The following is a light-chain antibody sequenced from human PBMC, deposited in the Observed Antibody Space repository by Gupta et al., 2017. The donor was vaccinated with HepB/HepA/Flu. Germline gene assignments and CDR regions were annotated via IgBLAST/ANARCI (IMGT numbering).Light chain of an antibody. V-gene: IGKV3-20*01. CDR3: QQYGSSHMYT. CDR1: QSVSSSY. J-gene: IGKJ2*01. CDR2: GAS. Sequence: EIVLTQSPGTLSLSPGERATLSCRASQSVSSSYLAWYQQKPGQAPRLLIYGASSRATGIPDRFSGSGSGTDFTLTISRLEPEDFAVYYCQQYGSSHMYTFGQGTXLEIK.